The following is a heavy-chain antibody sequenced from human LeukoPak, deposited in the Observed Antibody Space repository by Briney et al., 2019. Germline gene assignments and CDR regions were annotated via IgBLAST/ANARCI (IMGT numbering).Heavy chain of an antibody. D-gene: IGHD3-16*01. CDR3: ALRFPAFDI. Sequence: NPSETLSLTCTVSGGSIRSSYYYWGWIRQPPGKGLEWIGSIYYSGSTYYNPSLKSRVTISVDTSKNQFSLKLSSVTAADTAVYYCALRFPAFDIWGQGTMVTVSS. CDR1: GGSIRSSYYY. CDR2: IYYSGST. J-gene: IGHJ3*02. V-gene: IGHV4-39*01.